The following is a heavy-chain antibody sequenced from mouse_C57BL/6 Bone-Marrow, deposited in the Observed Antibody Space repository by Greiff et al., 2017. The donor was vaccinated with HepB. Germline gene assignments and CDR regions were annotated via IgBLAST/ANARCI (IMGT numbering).Heavy chain of an antibody. Sequence: LQESGPGLVAPSQSLSITCTVSGFSLTSYGVDWVRQSPGKGLEWLGVIWGVGSTNYNSALKSRLSISKDNSKSQVFLKMNSLQTDDTAMYYCARSPPYYYGSSYDAMDYWGQGTSVTVSS. CDR3: ARSPPYYYGSSYDAMDY. D-gene: IGHD1-1*01. V-gene: IGHV2-6*01. J-gene: IGHJ4*01. CDR1: GFSLTSYG. CDR2: IWGVGST.